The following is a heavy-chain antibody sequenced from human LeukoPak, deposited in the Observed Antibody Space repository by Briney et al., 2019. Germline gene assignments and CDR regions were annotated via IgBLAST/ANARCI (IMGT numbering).Heavy chain of an antibody. CDR1: GFTFSSYG. J-gene: IGHJ4*02. Sequence: GGSLRLSCAASGFTFSSYGMNWVRQAPGKGLEWVSSISSSNSYIYYADSVKGRFTISRDNAKNSLYLQMNSLRAEDTAVYYRARGPPFDYWGQGTLVTVSS. CDR3: ARGPPFDY. V-gene: IGHV3-21*01. CDR2: ISSSNSYI.